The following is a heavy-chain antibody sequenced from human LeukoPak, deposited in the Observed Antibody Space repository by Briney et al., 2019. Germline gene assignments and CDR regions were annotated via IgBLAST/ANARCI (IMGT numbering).Heavy chain of an antibody. CDR3: ARDHRTRGAFDI. J-gene: IGHJ3*02. CDR2: ISGSGGST. D-gene: IGHD2-2*01. CDR1: GFTFSSYA. V-gene: IGHV3-23*01. Sequence: GGSLRLSCAASGFTFSSYAMSWVRQAPGKGLEWVSAISGSGGSTYYADSVKGRFTISRDNSKNTLYLQMNSPRAEDTAVYYCARDHRTRGAFDIWGQGTMVTVSS.